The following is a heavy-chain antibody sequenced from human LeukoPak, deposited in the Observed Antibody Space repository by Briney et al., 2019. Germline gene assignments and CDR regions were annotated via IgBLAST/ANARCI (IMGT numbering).Heavy chain of an antibody. CDR1: GGSFSGYY. Sequence: PSETLSLTCAVYGGSFSGYYWSWIRQPPGKGLEWIGEINDSESTNYNPSLKSRVTISVDTSKKQFSLKLSSVTAADTAVYYCARRAPADYYDSSGYYSFDYWGQGTLVTVSS. V-gene: IGHV4-34*01. CDR3: ARRAPADYYDSSGYYSFDY. D-gene: IGHD3-22*01. CDR2: INDSEST. J-gene: IGHJ4*02.